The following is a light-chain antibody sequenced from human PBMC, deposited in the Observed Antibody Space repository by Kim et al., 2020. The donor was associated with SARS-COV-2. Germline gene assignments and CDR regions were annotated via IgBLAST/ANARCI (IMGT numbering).Light chain of an antibody. J-gene: IGKJ4*01. V-gene: IGKV3-15*01. Sequence: SPGEGATLSGRASQGVSSNLGWYQQKPGQAPRLLIYGASTRATGIPARFSGSGSGTEFTLSISSLQSEDFAVYYCQQYNNWPQVTFGGGTKVDIK. CDR1: QGVSSN. CDR2: GAS. CDR3: QQYNNWPQVT.